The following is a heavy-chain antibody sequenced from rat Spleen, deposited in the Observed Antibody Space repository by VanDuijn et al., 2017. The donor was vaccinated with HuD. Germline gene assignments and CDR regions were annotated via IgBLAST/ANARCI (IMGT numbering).Heavy chain of an antibody. Sequence: EVQLVESGGGLVQPGRSLKLSCAASGFTFSDYYMAWVRQAPKKGLEWVASISYEGSSTYYGDSVKGRFTISRDNAKSTLYLQMNSLRSEDTATYYCARHPSSLYVMDAWGQGASVTVSS. V-gene: IGHV5-22*01. J-gene: IGHJ4*01. CDR3: ARHPSSLYVMDA. D-gene: IGHD1-2*01. CDR2: ISYEGSST. CDR1: GFTFSDYY.